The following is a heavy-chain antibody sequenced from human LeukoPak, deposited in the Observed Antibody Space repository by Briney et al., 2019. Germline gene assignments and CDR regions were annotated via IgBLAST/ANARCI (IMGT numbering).Heavy chain of an antibody. CDR3: ARGSAVAEY. CDR1: GGSISNYY. V-gene: IGHV4-4*07. CDR2: INTSGST. J-gene: IGHJ4*02. D-gene: IGHD6-19*01. Sequence: TSETLSLTCTVSGGSISNYYWSWIRQPAGKGLEWIGRINTSGSTNHNPSLKSRVTMSADTSKNQFSLQLSSVTATDTAVYYCARGSAVAEYWGQGILDTVSS.